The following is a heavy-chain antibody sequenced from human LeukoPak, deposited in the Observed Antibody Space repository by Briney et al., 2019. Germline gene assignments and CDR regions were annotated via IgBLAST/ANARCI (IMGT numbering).Heavy chain of an antibody. V-gene: IGHV3-21*04. Sequence: GSLRLSCAASGFIFSSYNMNWVRQAPGKGLEWVSSISSSRNHIYYADSVKGRFTISRDNAKNSLYLQMNSLRAEDTAVYYCATPPYTRDSSEWGQGTLVTVSS. CDR2: ISSSRNHI. D-gene: IGHD3-22*01. CDR3: ATPPYTRDSSE. J-gene: IGHJ4*02. CDR1: GFIFSSYN.